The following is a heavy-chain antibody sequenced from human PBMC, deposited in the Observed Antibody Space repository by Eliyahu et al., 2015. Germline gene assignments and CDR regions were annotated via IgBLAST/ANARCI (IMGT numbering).Heavy chain of an antibody. V-gene: IGHV4-34*01. Sequence: QVQLQQWGARLLKPSETLSLTCAVYGGSFSGYYWSWIRQPPGKGLEWIGEINHSGSTNYSPSLKSRVTISVDTSKNQFSLNLNSVTAADTAVYYCARGVETFTPRLIDNWGQGTLVTVSS. CDR1: GGSFSGYY. CDR3: ARGVETFTPRLIDN. CDR2: INHSGST. J-gene: IGHJ4*02.